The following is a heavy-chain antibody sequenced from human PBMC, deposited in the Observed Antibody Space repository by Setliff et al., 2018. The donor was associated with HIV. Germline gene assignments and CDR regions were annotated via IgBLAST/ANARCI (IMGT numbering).Heavy chain of an antibody. Sequence: SETLSLTCSVSGGSISSATYYWNWIRQPAGKALEWIGRINTSGTTIYSPSLKSRVTILIENSNNQFSLKLSSVTAADTAVYYCARHDITLVRGLVWGQGTTVTVSS. V-gene: IGHV4-61*02. CDR1: GGSISSATYY. J-gene: IGHJ6*02. CDR2: INTSGTT. CDR3: ARHDITLVRGLV. D-gene: IGHD3-10*02.